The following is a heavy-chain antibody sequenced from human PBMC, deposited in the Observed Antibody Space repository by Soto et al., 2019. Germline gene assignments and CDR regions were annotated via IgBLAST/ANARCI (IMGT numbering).Heavy chain of an antibody. Sequence: QLQLVQSGAEVKKPGSSVKVSCKASGGTFSSYTITWVRQAPGQGLEWMGRIIPILGIANYAQKFQGRVTITADKSTSTAYMELSSLRSEDTAVYYCAKDYGEGGLDPWGQGTLVTVSS. CDR3: AKDYGEGGLDP. CDR2: IIPILGIA. D-gene: IGHD4-17*01. V-gene: IGHV1-69*08. CDR1: GGTFSSYT. J-gene: IGHJ5*02.